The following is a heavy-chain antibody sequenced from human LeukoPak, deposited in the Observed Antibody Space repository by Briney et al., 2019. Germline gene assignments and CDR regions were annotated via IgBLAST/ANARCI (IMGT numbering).Heavy chain of an antibody. J-gene: IGHJ4*02. CDR1: GYTFTGYY. CDR2: INPNSGGT. D-gene: IGHD4-17*01. Sequence: VASVKVSCKASGYTFTGYYMHWVRQAPGQGLEWMGWINPNSGGTNYAQKLQGRVTMTTDTSTSTAYMELRSLRSDDTAVYYCARDSLDDFGDYGYFDYWGQGTLVTVSS. V-gene: IGHV1-2*02. CDR3: ARDSLDDFGDYGYFDY.